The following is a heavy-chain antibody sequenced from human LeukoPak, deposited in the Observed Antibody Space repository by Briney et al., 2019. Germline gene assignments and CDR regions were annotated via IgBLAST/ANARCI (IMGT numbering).Heavy chain of an antibody. CDR1: GGSISSSSYY. V-gene: IGHV4-39*07. D-gene: IGHD5-24*01. Sequence: TSETLSLTCTVSGGSISSSSYYWGWIRQPPGKGLEWIGSIYYSGSTYYNPSLKSRVTISVDTSKNQFSLKLSSVTAADTAVYYCARDHVEMATIIGYYYYYMDVWGKGTTVTVSS. CDR2: IYYSGST. J-gene: IGHJ6*03. CDR3: ARDHVEMATIIGYYYYYMDV.